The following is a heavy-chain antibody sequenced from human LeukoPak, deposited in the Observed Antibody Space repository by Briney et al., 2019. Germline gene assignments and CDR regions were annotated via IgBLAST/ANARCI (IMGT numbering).Heavy chain of an antibody. D-gene: IGHD1-14*01. Sequence: PGGSLRLSCAASGFTFSSYGMHWVRQAPGKGLEWVAVISYDGSNKYYADSVKGRFTISRDNSKNTLYLQMNSLRAEDTAVYYCAKTYRGAGMDVWGKGTTVTVSS. V-gene: IGHV3-30*18. CDR3: AKTYRGAGMDV. J-gene: IGHJ6*04. CDR1: GFTFSSYG. CDR2: ISYDGSNK.